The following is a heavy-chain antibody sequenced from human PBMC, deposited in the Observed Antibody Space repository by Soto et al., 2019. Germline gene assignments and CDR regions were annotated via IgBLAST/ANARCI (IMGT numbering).Heavy chain of an antibody. D-gene: IGHD2-15*01. Sequence: QVQLQESGPGLVKPSQTLSLTCTVSGGSISTGGYYWIWIRQHPGTGLEWIGYIFYSGSTYYNPCLKSRVTISVDTSKNQVSLKLCSVTAADTAVYYCASRGGILSLPRFGMDVWGQGTTVTVSS. CDR2: IFYSGST. CDR1: GGSISTGGYY. V-gene: IGHV4-31*03. J-gene: IGHJ6*02. CDR3: ASRGGILSLPRFGMDV.